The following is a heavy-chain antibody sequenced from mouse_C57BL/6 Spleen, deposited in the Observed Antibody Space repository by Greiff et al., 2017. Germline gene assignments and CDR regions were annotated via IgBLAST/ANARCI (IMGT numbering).Heavy chain of an antibody. D-gene: IGHD1-1*01. V-gene: IGHV1-76*01. CDR1: GYTFTDYY. Sequence: QVQLQQSGAELVRPGASVKLSCKASGYTFTDYYINWVKQRPGQGLEWIARIYPGSGNTYYNEKFKGKATLTAEKSSSSAYMQLSSLTSEDSAVYFCARCDYGSSSWYFDVWGTGTTVTVSS. CDR3: ARCDYGSSSWYFDV. J-gene: IGHJ1*03. CDR2: IYPGSGNT.